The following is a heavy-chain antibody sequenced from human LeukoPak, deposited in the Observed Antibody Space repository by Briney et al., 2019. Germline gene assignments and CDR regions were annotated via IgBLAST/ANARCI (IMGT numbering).Heavy chain of an antibody. V-gene: IGHV3-21*01. J-gene: IGHJ4*02. CDR2: ISPGSSYI. CDR1: GFTFNTFG. D-gene: IGHD2-15*01. CDR3: VRDDSAWLY. Sequence: GGSLRLSCAASGFTFNTFGMNWVRQAPGKGLQWVSSISPGSSYIYYEDSVKGRFTISRDDAKNSLYLQMDSLTVGDTAVYYCVRDDSAWLYWGQGALVTVS.